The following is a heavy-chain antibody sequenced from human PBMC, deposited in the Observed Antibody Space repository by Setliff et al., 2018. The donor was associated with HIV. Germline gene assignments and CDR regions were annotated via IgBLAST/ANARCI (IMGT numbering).Heavy chain of an antibody. Sequence: ASVKVSCKASGYTLSNYMHWVRQAPGQGLEWMGIINPSGESTTYAQRFQGRVTMTTDRSTSTVYMELSSLRSEDTAVYYCARDRGDLSLAYYLYYGMDVWGQGTTVTVS. CDR3: ARDRGDLSLAYYLYYGMDV. V-gene: IGHV1-46*01. CDR1: GYTLSNY. CDR2: INPSGEST. J-gene: IGHJ6*02. D-gene: IGHD3-10*01.